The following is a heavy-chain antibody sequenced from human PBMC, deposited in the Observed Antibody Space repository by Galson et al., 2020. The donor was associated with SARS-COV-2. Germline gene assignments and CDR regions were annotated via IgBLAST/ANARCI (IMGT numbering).Heavy chain of an antibody. D-gene: IGHD3-9*01. CDR2: INPNSGGT. CDR1: GYTFTGYY. V-gene: IGHV1-2*02. CDR3: ARGTYDILTGYRADDAFDI. J-gene: IGHJ3*02. Sequence: ASVKVSCKASGYTFTGYYMHWVRQAPGQGLEWMGWINPNSGGTNYAQKFQGRVTMTRDTSISTAYMELSRLRSDYTAVYYCARGTYDILTGYRADDAFDIWGQGTMVTVSS.